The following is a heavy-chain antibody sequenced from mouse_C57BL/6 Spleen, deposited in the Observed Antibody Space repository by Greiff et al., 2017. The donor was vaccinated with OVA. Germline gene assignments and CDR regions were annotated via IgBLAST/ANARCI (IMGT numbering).Heavy chain of an antibody. J-gene: IGHJ1*03. CDR1: GYTFTDYN. Sequence: VQLQQSGPELVKPGASVKIPCKASGYTFTDYNMDWVKQSHGKSLEWIGDINPNNGGTIYNQKFKGKATLTVDKSSSTAYMELRSLTSEDTAVYYCARSLNVRRYFDVWGTGTTVTVSS. CDR3: ARSLNVRRYFDV. CDR2: INPNNGGT. V-gene: IGHV1-18*01.